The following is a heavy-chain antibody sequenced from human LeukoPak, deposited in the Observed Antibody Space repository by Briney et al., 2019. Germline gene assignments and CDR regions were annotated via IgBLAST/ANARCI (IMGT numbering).Heavy chain of an antibody. CDR3: ARSNSLRFLEWLSH. Sequence: GGSLRLSCAASGFTFSSYGMHWVRQAPGKGLEWVAVIWYDGSNKYYADSVKGRFTISRDNSKNTLYLQMNSLRAEDTAVYYCARSNSLRFLEWLSHWGQGTLVTVSS. V-gene: IGHV3-33*01. CDR1: GFTFSSYG. J-gene: IGHJ4*02. D-gene: IGHD3-3*01. CDR2: IWYDGSNK.